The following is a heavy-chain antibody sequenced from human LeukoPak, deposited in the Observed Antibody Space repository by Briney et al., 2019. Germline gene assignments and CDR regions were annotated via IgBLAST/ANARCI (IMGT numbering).Heavy chain of an antibody. V-gene: IGHV4-59*01. CDR2: IYYSGST. Sequence: SETLSLTCTVSGGSISSYYWSWIRQPPGKGLEWIGYIYYSGSTNYNPSLKSRVTISVDTSKNKLSLKLSSVTAADTAVYYCARGPPLLVGEQLLRYLDYWGLGTLVTVSS. CDR1: GGSISSYY. J-gene: IGHJ4*02. CDR3: ARGPPLLVGEQLLRYLDY. D-gene: IGHD6-13*01.